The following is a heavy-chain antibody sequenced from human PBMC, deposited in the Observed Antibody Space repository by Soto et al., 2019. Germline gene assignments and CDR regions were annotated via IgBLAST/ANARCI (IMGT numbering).Heavy chain of an antibody. J-gene: IGHJ1*01. CDR1: GFTFSSNS. Sequence: EVQLVESGGGLVKPGGSLRLSCVASGFTFSSNSMNWVRQAPGKGLEWVSSISSSGSYIYYADSMKGRFTISRDNAKNSLYLQMNSLRAEDTAVYYCARDRGYFSGGSCYEFGSEYFQHWGQGTLVTVSS. V-gene: IGHV3-21*01. CDR3: ARDRGYFSGGSCYEFGSEYFQH. CDR2: ISSSGSYI. D-gene: IGHD2-15*01.